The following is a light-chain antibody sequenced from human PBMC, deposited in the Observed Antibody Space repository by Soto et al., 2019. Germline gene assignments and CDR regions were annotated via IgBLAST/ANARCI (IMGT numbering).Light chain of an antibody. CDR3: QQRSNWSIT. V-gene: IGKV3-11*01. Sequence: DIVLTQSPGTLSVSPGERATLSCRASQRVSSNVAWYQQKPGQAPRLLIYGASTRATGIPARFSGSGSGTDFTLTISSLEPEDFAVYYCQQRSNWSITFGQGTRLEIK. CDR1: QRVSSN. J-gene: IGKJ5*01. CDR2: GAS.